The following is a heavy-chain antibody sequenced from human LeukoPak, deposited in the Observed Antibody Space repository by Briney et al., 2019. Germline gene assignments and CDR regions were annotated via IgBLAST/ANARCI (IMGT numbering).Heavy chain of an antibody. D-gene: IGHD3-22*01. CDR2: IYHSGNT. Sequence: SETLSLTCAVSGGSISNSNWWSWVRQPPGKGLEWIGEIYHSGNTNYNPSLKGRVTITVDTSKNQFSLELNSVTAAGTALYFCTTLYYYDTTGYYWRGFDYWGQGALVTVSS. CDR1: GGSISNSNW. CDR3: TTLYYYDTTGYYWRGFDY. V-gene: IGHV4-4*02. J-gene: IGHJ4*02.